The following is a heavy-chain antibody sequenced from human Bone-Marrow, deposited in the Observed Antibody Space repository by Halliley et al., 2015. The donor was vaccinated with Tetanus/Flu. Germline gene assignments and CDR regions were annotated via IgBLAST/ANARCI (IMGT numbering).Heavy chain of an antibody. Sequence: QLVQSGGDVKKPGASVKVSCKASGYTFSNSGINWVRQVPGQGLEWMGWISTYNGNTNYAQNLQGRLTTAMDTSTSTVYMELTSLRSDDSAVYYCARDVGFTSGLDGFDYYSAMDAWGQGTPVTVSS. CDR3: ARDVGFTSGLDGFDYYSAMDA. J-gene: IGHJ6*02. D-gene: IGHD6-25*01. CDR2: ISTYNGNT. V-gene: IGHV1-18*01. CDR1: GYTFSNSG.